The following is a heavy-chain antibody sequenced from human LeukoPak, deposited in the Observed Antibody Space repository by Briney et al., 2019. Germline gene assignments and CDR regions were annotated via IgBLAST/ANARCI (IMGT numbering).Heavy chain of an antibody. V-gene: IGHV4-34*01. Sequence: PSETLSLTCAVYGGSFSGYYWSWIRQPPGKGLEWIGEINHSGSTNYSPSLKSRVTISVDTSKNQFSLKLSSVTAADTAVYYCATIGFWSGPIPTYYMDVWGKGTTVTVSS. D-gene: IGHD3-3*01. J-gene: IGHJ6*03. CDR2: INHSGST. CDR1: GGSFSGYY. CDR3: ATIGFWSGPIPTYYMDV.